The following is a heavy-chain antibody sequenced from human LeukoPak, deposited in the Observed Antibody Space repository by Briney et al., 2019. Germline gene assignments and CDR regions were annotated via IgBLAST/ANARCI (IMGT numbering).Heavy chain of an antibody. D-gene: IGHD3-10*01. CDR1: GFTFSSYW. CDR2: IKEDGSYK. CDR3: AEGNERGANWFDP. V-gene: IGHV3-7*05. J-gene: IGHJ5*02. Sequence: TGGSLRLSCAAPGFTFSSYWMSWVRQAPGKGLEWVANIKEDGSYKYYVDSVKGRFTISRDNAKNSLYLQMNSLRAEDTAIYYLAEGNERGANWFDPWGQGTLVTVSS.